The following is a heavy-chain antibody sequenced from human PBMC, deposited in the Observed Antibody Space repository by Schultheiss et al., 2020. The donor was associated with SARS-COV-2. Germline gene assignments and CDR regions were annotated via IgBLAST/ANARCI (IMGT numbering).Heavy chain of an antibody. CDR2: INDSGST. Sequence: SQTLSLTCAVYGGTFSGYYWSWIRQPPGKGLEWIGEINDSGSTKYNPSLKSRVTISVDKSKNQFSLQLNSVTAADTAVYYCVRGRKWSSNLFRSHWFDPWGQGTLVTVSS. J-gene: IGHJ5*02. CDR1: GGTFSGYY. D-gene: IGHD1-14*01. CDR3: VRGRKWSSNLFRSHWFDP. V-gene: IGHV4-34*01.